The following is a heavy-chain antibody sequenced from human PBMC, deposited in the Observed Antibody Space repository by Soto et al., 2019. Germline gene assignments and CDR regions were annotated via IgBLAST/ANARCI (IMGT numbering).Heavy chain of an antibody. J-gene: IGHJ5*02. Sequence: ASVKVSCKASGYTFTSYGISWVRQAPGQGLEWKGWISAYNGNTNYAQKLQGRVTMTTDTSTSTAYIELRSLRSDDTAVYYCARDVVRYCSGGSCPGANWFDPWGQGTLVTVSS. D-gene: IGHD2-15*01. V-gene: IGHV1-18*01. CDR1: GYTFTSYG. CDR3: ARDVVRYCSGGSCPGANWFDP. CDR2: ISAYNGNT.